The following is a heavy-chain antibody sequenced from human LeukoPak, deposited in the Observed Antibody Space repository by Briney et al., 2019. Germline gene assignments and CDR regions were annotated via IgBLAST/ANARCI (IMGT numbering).Heavy chain of an antibody. CDR1: GFMFSSYW. CDR2: INQDGSET. V-gene: IGHV3-7*01. Sequence: GGSLRLSCAAPGFMFSSYWMTWVRQAPGKGLEWVANINQDGSETYYVDSVKGRSTISSDIAKNSLYLQMNSLRVEDTGVYYCATDPNSGALGNWGQGTLVTVSS. CDR3: ATDPNSGALGN. J-gene: IGHJ4*02. D-gene: IGHD3-10*01.